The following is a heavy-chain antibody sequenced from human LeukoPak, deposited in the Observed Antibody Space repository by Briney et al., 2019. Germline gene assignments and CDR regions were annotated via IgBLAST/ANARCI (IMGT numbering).Heavy chain of an antibody. J-gene: IGHJ4*02. D-gene: IGHD4-11*01. CDR3: ARDDYNRY. CDR2: ISGDGSTT. CDR1: GFSLRSSW. V-gene: IGHV3-74*01. Sequence: GGSLRLSCAASGFSLRSSWMHWVRQAPGKRLVWVSRISGDGSTTRYADSVKGRFTISRGNAQNTLFLQMDSLRAEDTAVYYCARDDYNRYWGQGTLVTVSS.